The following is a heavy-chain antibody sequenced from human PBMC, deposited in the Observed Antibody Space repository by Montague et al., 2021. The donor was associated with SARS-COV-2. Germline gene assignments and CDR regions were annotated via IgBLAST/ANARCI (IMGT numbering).Heavy chain of an antibody. V-gene: IGHV4-39*01. CDR2: IYYSGST. D-gene: IGHD3-22*01. Sequence: SETLSLTCTVSGGSISSGSYYWGRIRQPPGKGLEWIGSIYYSGSTYYNPSLKSRVTISVDTSKNQFSLKLSSVTAADTAVYYCASPTYYYDSSGSDAFDTWGQGTMVTVSS. CDR3: ASPTYYYDSSGSDAFDT. CDR1: GGSISSGSYY. J-gene: IGHJ3*02.